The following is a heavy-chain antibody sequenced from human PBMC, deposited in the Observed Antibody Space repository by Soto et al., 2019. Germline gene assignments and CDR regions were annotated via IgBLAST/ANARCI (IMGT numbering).Heavy chain of an antibody. CDR3: ARVFGSGQWLAEYDY. D-gene: IGHD6-19*01. J-gene: IGHJ4*02. Sequence: SETLSLTCTVSGGSISSYYWSWIRQPPGKGLEWIGYIYYSGSTNYNPSLKSRVTISVDTSKNQFSLKLSSVTAADTAVYYCARVFGSGQWLAEYDYWGQGTLVTVSS. CDR1: GGSISSYY. CDR2: IYYSGST. V-gene: IGHV4-59*08.